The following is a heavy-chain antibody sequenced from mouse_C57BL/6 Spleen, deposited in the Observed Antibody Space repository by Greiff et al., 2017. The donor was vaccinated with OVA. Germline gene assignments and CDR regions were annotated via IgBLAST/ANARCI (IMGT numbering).Heavy chain of an antibody. D-gene: IGHD1-1*02. V-gene: IGHV7-3*01. CDR2: IRNKSNGYTT. CDR3: ARGLYYYAMEY. CDR1: GFTFTDYY. Sequence: EVQLVESGGGLVQPGGSLILSCAASGFTFTDYYMSWVRQPPGKALEWLGCIRNKSNGYTTEYSASVKGRCTISRDNSKSILYLQMNDLRAEDSAKDCRARGLYYYAMEYWGEGTSGTVSS. J-gene: IGHJ4*01.